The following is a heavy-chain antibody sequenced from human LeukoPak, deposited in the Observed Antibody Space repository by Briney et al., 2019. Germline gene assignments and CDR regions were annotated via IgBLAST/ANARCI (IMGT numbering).Heavy chain of an antibody. CDR1: GFTFSSYA. CDR2: ISYDGSNK. D-gene: IGHD1-26*01. Sequence: GGSLRLSCAASGFTFSSYAMHWVRQAPGKGLEWVAVISYDGSNKYYADSVKGRFTISRDNSKNTLYLQMNSLRAEDTAVYYCATAGSYTGYYFDYWGQGTLVTVSS. CDR3: ATAGSYTGYYFDY. V-gene: IGHV3-30-3*01. J-gene: IGHJ4*02.